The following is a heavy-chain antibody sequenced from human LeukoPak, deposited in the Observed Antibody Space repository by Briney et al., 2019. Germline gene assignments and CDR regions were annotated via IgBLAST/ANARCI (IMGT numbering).Heavy chain of an antibody. CDR3: ARYSDILTGCYIRYGMDV. CDR1: GGSISSYY. CDR2: IYYSGST. J-gene: IGHJ6*02. Sequence: SETLSLTCTVSGGSISSYYWSWIRQPPGKGLEWIGYIYYSGSTNYNPSLKSRVTISVDTSKNQFSLKLSSVTAADTAVYYCARYSDILTGCYIRYGMDVWGQGTTVTVSS. D-gene: IGHD3-9*01. V-gene: IGHV4-59*01.